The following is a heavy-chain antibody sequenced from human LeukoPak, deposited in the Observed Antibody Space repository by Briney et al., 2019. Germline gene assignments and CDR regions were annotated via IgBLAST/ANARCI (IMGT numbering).Heavy chain of an antibody. Sequence: SQTLSLTCTVSGGSISSGSYYWSWIRQPAGKGLEWIGRIYTSGSTNYSPSLKSRVTISVDTSKNQFSLKLSSVTAADTAVYYCARDQKGDLNYYYMDVWGKGTTVTVSS. CDR2: IYTSGST. J-gene: IGHJ6*03. CDR1: GGSISSGSYY. V-gene: IGHV4-61*02. CDR3: ARDQKGDLNYYYMDV.